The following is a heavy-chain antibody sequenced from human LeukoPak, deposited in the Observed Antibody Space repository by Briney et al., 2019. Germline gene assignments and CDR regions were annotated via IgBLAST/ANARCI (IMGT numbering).Heavy chain of an antibody. J-gene: IGHJ4*02. CDR3: ARGLDNPDY. D-gene: IGHD3/OR15-3a*01. Sequence: PGGSLRLSCAASGFTFSSYAMHWVRQAPGKGLEWVAVISYDGSNKYYADSVKGRFTISRDNSKNTLYLQMNSLRAEDTAVYYCARGLDNPDYWGQGTLVTVSS. V-gene: IGHV3-30-3*01. CDR1: GFTFSSYA. CDR2: ISYDGSNK.